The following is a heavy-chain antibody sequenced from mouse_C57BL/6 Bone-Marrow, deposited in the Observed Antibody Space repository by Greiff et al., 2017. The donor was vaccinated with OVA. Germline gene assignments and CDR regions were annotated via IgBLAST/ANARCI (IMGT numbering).Heavy chain of an antibody. J-gene: IGHJ2*01. CDR2: IAPNSGGT. Sequence: QVQLQQSGAELVKPGASVKLSCKASGYTFTSYWMPWVKQRPGRGLEWIGRIAPNSGGTTYNEKFKSTATLTVDKPSSTAYMQLSSLTSEDSAVYYCARQGYSNYGGDYWGQGTTLTVSS. CDR3: ARQGYSNYGGDY. CDR1: GYTFTSYW. V-gene: IGHV1-72*01. D-gene: IGHD2-5*01.